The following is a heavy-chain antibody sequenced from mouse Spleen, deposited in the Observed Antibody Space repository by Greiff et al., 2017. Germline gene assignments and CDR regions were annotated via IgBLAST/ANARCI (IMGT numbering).Heavy chain of an antibody. J-gene: IGHJ3*01. CDR2: IDPYYGGT. CDR3: ARGGNYDPIFAY. D-gene: IGHD2-4*01. V-gene: IGHV1-39*01. CDR1: GYSFTGYN. Sequence: EVKLMESGPELEKPGASVKISCKASGYSFTGYNMNWVKQSNGKSLEWIGNIDPYYGGTSYNQKFKGKATLTVDKSSSTAYMQLKSLTSEDSAVYYCARGGNYDPIFAYWGQGTLVTVSA.